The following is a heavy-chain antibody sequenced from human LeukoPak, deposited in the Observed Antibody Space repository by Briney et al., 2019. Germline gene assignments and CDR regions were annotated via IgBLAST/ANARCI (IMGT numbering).Heavy chain of an antibody. CDR3: ARDPDILTGVAFDF. V-gene: IGHV3-7*05. J-gene: IGHJ3*01. CDR2: INQDGSKK. D-gene: IGHD3-9*01. CDR1: GFIFSTYE. Sequence: GGSLRLSCAASGFIFSTYEMNWVRQAPGKGLEWVANINQDGSKKYYVDSVKGRFTISRDNAKNSLYLQMNSLRAEDTAVYYCARDPDILTGVAFDFWGQGTMVTVSS.